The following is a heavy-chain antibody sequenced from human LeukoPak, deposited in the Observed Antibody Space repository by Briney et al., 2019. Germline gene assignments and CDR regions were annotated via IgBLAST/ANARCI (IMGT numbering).Heavy chain of an antibody. CDR2: ISGSGGST. CDR1: GFPFSGSG. CDR3: AKEYYYDSSGYCDY. V-gene: IGHV3-23*01. J-gene: IGHJ4*02. Sequence: GSSLRLSCAASGFPFSGSGMHWVRQAPGKGLEWVSAISGSGGSTYYADSVKGRFTISRDNSKNTLYLQMNSLRAEDTAVYYCAKEYYYDSSGYCDYWGQGTLVTVSS. D-gene: IGHD3-22*01.